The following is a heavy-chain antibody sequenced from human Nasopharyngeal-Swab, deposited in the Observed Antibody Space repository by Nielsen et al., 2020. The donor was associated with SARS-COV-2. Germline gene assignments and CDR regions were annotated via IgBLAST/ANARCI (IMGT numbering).Heavy chain of an antibody. CDR2: IYYSGST. D-gene: IGHD2-8*01. J-gene: IGHJ5*02. Sequence: SETLSLTCTVSGGSISSSSYYWGWIRQPPGKGLEWIGSIYYSGSTYYNPSLKSRVTISVDTSKNQFSLKLSSVTAADTAVYYCARFEKYCTNGVCLNWFDPWGQGTLVTVSS. V-gene: IGHV4-39*07. CDR1: GGSISSSSYY. CDR3: ARFEKYCTNGVCLNWFDP.